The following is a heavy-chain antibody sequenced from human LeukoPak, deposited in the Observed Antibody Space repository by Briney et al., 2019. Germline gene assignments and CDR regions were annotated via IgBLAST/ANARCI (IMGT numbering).Heavy chain of an antibody. CDR3: ATGSGWYSPDY. J-gene: IGHJ4*02. V-gene: IGHV1-58*02. CDR1: GFTFTNSP. D-gene: IGHD6-19*01. Sequence: SVKVSCKASGFTFTNSPMQWVRRARGQPLEWIGWIVVGSGDTNYAQKFQERVTLTRDLSTSTAYMELRSLRSEGTAVYYCATGSGWYSPDYWGQGTLVTVSS. CDR2: IVVGSGDT.